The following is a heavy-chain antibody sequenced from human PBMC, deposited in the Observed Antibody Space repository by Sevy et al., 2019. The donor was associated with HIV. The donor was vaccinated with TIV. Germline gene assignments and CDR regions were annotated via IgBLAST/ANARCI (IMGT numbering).Heavy chain of an antibody. D-gene: IGHD1-26*01. CDR3: VGENAWGRGYS. Sequence: SETLSLTCTVSGGSITSVYWGWIRQPPGKGLEWMANIYYNGNTNYNPSLKSRVTISLDTSKNQFSLRLSSVTAADTAIYYCVGENAWGRGYSWGQGTLVTVSS. CDR2: IYYNGNT. J-gene: IGHJ4*02. V-gene: IGHV4-59*08. CDR1: GGSITSVY.